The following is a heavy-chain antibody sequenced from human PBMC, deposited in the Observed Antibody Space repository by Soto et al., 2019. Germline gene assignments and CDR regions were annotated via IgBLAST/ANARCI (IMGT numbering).Heavy chain of an antibody. D-gene: IGHD3-22*01. CDR1: GGSISSYY. V-gene: IGHV4-59*01. J-gene: IGHJ4*02. Sequence: SETLSLTCTVSGGSISSYYWSWIRQPPGKGLEWIGYIYFRGTTNYNPSLKSRVTMSADTSKNQFSLKLNSVTAADTAVYYCTRMNYYDTSGYPFDYWGQGMMVTVSS. CDR3: TRMNYYDTSGYPFDY. CDR2: IYFRGTT.